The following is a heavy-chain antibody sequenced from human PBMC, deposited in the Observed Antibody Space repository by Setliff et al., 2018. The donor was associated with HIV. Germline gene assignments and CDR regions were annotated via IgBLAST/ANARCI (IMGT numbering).Heavy chain of an antibody. CDR3: ARGRGYDGYGALSYYFDY. J-gene: IGHJ4*02. CDR1: GGSFSGFY. V-gene: IGHV4-34*01. CDR2: VTHSGST. D-gene: IGHD5-12*01. Sequence: PSETLSLTCAVYGGSFSGFYWTFIRQSPGKGLEWIGEVTHSGSTTYDPSLKSRVSISVDTAKNQFSLKLSSVTATDTAVYYCARGRGYDGYGALSYYFDYWGQGTLVTVSS.